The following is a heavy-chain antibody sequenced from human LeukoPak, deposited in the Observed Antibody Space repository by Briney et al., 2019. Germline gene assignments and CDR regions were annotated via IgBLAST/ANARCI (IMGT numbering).Heavy chain of an antibody. Sequence: GGSLRLSCAASGFTFSSYTMNWVRQAPGKGLEWVSSISSRSSYIYYADSVKGRFTISRDNAKNSLYLQMNSLRAEDTAVYCCASIVYSGYDSNDYWGQGTLVTVSS. CDR2: ISSRSSYI. CDR3: ASIVYSGYDSNDY. V-gene: IGHV3-21*01. J-gene: IGHJ4*02. D-gene: IGHD5-12*01. CDR1: GFTFSSYT.